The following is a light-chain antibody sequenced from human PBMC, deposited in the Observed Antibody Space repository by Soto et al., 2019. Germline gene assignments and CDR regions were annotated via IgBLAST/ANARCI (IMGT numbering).Light chain of an antibody. Sequence: DIQMTQSPSSLSVSVGDRVTITCRASQSISSYLNWYQQKPGKAPKVLIYAASSLQSGVPSRFSGSGSGTDFTLNISSLQPEDFATYYCQQSYSTPWTFGQGTQVEIK. CDR2: AAS. CDR3: QQSYSTPWT. J-gene: IGKJ1*01. V-gene: IGKV1-39*01. CDR1: QSISSY.